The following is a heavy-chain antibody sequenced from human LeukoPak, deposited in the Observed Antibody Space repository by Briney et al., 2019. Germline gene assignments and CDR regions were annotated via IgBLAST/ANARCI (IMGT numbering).Heavy chain of an antibody. CDR1: GFTFSSYS. CDR2: ISSSSYI. Sequence: GGSLRLSCAASGFTFSSYSMNWVRQAPGKGLEWVSSISSSSYIYYADSVKGRFTISRDNAKNSLYLQMNSLRAEDTAVYYCARGEELLWFGELFGWFDPWGQGTLVTVSS. CDR3: ARGEELLWFGELFGWFDP. V-gene: IGHV3-21*01. D-gene: IGHD3-10*01. J-gene: IGHJ5*02.